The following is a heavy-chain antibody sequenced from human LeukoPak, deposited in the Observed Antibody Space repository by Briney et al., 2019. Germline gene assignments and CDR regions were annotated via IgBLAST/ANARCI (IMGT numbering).Heavy chain of an antibody. J-gene: IGHJ4*02. V-gene: IGHV4-34*01. Sequence: PSETLSLTCAVYGGSFSGYYWSWIRQPPGKGLEWIGEINHSGSTNYNPSLKSRVTISVDTSKNQFSLKLSSVTAADTAVYYCARARLSAVAGTREYYFDYWGQGTLVTVSS. CDR1: GGSFSGYY. CDR3: ARARLSAVAGTREYYFDY. CDR2: INHSGST. D-gene: IGHD6-19*01.